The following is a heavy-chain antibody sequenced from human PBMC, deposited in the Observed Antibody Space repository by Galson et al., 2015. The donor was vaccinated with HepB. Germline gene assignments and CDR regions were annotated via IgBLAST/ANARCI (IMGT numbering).Heavy chain of an antibody. V-gene: IGHV3-53*01. CDR3: ARQAITGTDSFDI. D-gene: IGHD1-20*01. Sequence: SLRLSCAASGFPVSSYYMSWVRQAPGKGLEWVSLIYSGGSTDYADSVEGRVTLSRERSKKTLYLKMNSLRAEDTAVYYCARQAITGTDSFDIWGRGTVITASS. CDR2: IYSGGST. J-gene: IGHJ3*02. CDR1: GFPVSSYY.